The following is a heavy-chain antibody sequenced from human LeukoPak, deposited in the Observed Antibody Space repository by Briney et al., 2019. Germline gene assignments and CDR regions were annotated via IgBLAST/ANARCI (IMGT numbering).Heavy chain of an antibody. CDR1: GFTFSSYW. CDR2: INSDGSST. Sequence: PGGSLRLSCAASGFTFSSYWMHWVRQAPGKGLVWVSRINSDGSSTSYADSVKGRFTISRDNTKNSLYLQMNSLTTEDTAFYYCAKDGRQGAYDVWGQGTLVTVS. CDR3: AKDGRQGAYDV. V-gene: IGHV3-74*01. J-gene: IGHJ3*01. D-gene: IGHD2-21*01.